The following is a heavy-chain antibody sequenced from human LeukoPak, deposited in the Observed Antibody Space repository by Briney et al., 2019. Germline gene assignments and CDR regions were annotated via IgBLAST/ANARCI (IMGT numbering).Heavy chain of an antibody. Sequence: GGSLRLSCAASGFTFRSYAMSWVRQAPGKGLEWVSSISGSGGSTYCADSVKGRFTISRDDSKKTLYLQMNSLRAEDTAVYYCAKMIVVVTNPFDYWGQGTLVTVSS. D-gene: IGHD3-22*01. CDR2: ISGSGGST. CDR3: AKMIVVVTNPFDY. V-gene: IGHV3-23*01. CDR1: GFTFRSYA. J-gene: IGHJ4*02.